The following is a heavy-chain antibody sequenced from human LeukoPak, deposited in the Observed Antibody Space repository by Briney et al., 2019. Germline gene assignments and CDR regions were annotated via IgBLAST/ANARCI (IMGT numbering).Heavy chain of an antibody. J-gene: IGHJ5*02. Sequence: ASVKVSCKASGYTFTSYGISWVRQAPGQGLEWMGWISAYNGNTNYAQKLQGRVTMTTDTSTSTAYMELRSLRSDDTALYYCARDIGGQQLVSGWFDPWGQGTLVTVSS. V-gene: IGHV1-18*01. D-gene: IGHD6-13*01. CDR1: GYTFTSYG. CDR2: ISAYNGNT. CDR3: ARDIGGQQLVSGWFDP.